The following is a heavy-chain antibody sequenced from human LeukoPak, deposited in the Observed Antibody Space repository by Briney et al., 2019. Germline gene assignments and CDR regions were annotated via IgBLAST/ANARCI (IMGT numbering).Heavy chain of an antibody. CDR1: GFTFSSYS. V-gene: IGHV3-48*04. CDR2: ISSSSSTI. Sequence: GGSLRLSCAASGFTFSSYSMNWVRQAPGKGLEWVSYISSSSSTIYYADSVKGRFTISRDNAKNSLYLQMNSLRAEDTAVYYCACGTTVTYYYYGMDVWGQGTTVTVSS. CDR3: ACGTTVTYYYYGMDV. D-gene: IGHD4-17*01. J-gene: IGHJ6*02.